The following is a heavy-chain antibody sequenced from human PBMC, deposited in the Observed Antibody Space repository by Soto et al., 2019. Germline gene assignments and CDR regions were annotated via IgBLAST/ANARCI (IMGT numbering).Heavy chain of an antibody. CDR1: GYTFTSYN. J-gene: IGHJ5*02. CDR2: INPLGFST. D-gene: IGHD3-10*01. V-gene: IGHV1-46*01. CDR3: ARAAGRFGELYWFDP. Sequence: QVQLVQSGAEVKKHGASVKVSCKASGYTFTSYNMHWVRQAPGQGLEWVGMINPLGFSTTYAQKVRGIVTMTRDKSTNTVYMELTYMRSDDTAVYYCARAAGRFGELYWFDPWGQGTLVTVSP.